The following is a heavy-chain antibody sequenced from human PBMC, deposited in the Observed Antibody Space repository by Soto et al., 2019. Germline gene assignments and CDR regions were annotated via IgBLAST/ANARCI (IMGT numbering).Heavy chain of an antibody. J-gene: IGHJ3*02. Sequence: WASVKVSCKASGYTFTTKYMHWVRQAPGQGLEWMGMINPGAGSVSYAQRFQGRLTVTRDTATSTVFMELSSLRSEDTAVFYCARGGSRVLQAGAFDIWGQGTMVTVSS. CDR3: ARGGSRVLQAGAFDI. V-gene: IGHV1-46*01. CDR2: INPGAGSV. D-gene: IGHD6-6*01. CDR1: GYTFTTKY.